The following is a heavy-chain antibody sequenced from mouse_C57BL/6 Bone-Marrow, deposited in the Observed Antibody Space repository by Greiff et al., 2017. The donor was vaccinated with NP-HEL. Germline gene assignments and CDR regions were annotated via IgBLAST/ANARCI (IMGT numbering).Heavy chain of an antibody. CDR2: ISGGGGNT. Sequence: EVMLVESGGGLVKPGGSLKLSCAASGFTFSSYTMSWVRQTPEKRLEWVATISGGGGNTYYPDSVKGRFTIARDNAKNTLYLQMSSLRSEDTALYYCARHRRSGFAYWGQGTLVTVSA. D-gene: IGHD1-1*01. J-gene: IGHJ3*01. CDR1: GFTFSSYT. V-gene: IGHV5-9*01. CDR3: ARHRRSGFAY.